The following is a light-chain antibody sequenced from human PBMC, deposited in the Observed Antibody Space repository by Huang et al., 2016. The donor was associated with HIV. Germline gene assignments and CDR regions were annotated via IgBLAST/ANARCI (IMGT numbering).Light chain of an antibody. CDR2: GSS. Sequence: EIVMTQSPATLSLSPGERATLSCRASQSVRGLLAWFQQRPGQAPMLLFYGSSIRATGVPARFSASGSETEFTFTISSLQSEDFAVYYCQQYLQWPPVTFGQGTRLEI. CDR3: QQYLQWPPVT. V-gene: IGKV3-15*01. CDR1: QSVRGL. J-gene: IGKJ5*01.